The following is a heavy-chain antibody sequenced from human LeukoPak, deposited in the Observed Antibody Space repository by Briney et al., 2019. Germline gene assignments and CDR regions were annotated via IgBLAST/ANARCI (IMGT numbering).Heavy chain of an antibody. D-gene: IGHD3-3*01. CDR1: GFTFSDYY. V-gene: IGHV3-11*01. CDR2: ISSSGSTI. CDR3: ARAPLSGPFWFDP. J-gene: IGHJ5*02. Sequence: GGSLRLSCAASGFTFSDYYMSWIRQAPGKGLEWVSYISSSGSTIYYADSVKGRFTISRDNAKNSLYPQMNSLRAEDTAVYYCARAPLSGPFWFDPWGQGTLVTVSS.